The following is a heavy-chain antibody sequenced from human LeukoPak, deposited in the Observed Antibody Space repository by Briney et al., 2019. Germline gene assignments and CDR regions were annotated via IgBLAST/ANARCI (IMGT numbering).Heavy chain of an antibody. CDR2: ISSSSSYI. V-gene: IGHV3-21*01. CDR1: GFTFSSYS. CDR3: ARVSATYFDY. J-gene: IGHJ4*02. D-gene: IGHD2-15*01. Sequence: PGGSLRLSCAASGFTFSSYSMNWVRQAPGKGLEWVSSISSSSSYIYYADSVKGRFTISRDNAKNSLYLQMNSLRAEDTAVHYCARVSATYFDYWGQGTLVTVSS.